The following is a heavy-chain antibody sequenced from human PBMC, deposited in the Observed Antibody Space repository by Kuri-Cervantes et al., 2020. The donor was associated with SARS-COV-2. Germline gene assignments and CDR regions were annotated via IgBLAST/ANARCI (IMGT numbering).Heavy chain of an antibody. Sequence: GGSLDLSWAASGFTFSSYAMSWVRQAPGKGLEWVSAISGSGGSTYYADSVKGRFTISRDNSKNTLYLQMNSLRAEDTAAYYCAKVSWGYYFDYWGQGTLVTVSS. CDR3: AKVSWGYYFDY. V-gene: IGHV3-23*01. J-gene: IGHJ4*02. D-gene: IGHD3-16*01. CDR1: GFTFSSYA. CDR2: ISGSGGST.